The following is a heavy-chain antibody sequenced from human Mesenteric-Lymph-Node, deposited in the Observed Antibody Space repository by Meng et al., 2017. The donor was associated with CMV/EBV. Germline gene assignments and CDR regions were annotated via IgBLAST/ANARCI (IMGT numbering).Heavy chain of an antibody. D-gene: IGHD3-22*01. CDR1: GGSISCYY. Sequence: SETLSLTCTVSGGSISCYYWSWIRQPPGKGLEWIGYIYYSGSTNYNPSLKSRVTISVDTSKNQFSLKLSSVTAADTAVYYCASTNYYDSSGYYDAFDIWGQGTMVTVSS. CDR2: IYYSGST. J-gene: IGHJ3*02. V-gene: IGHV4-59*08. CDR3: ASTNYYDSSGYYDAFDI.